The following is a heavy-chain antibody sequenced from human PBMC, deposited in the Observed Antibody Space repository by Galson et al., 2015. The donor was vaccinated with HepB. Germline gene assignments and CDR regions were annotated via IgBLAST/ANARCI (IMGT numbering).Heavy chain of an antibody. CDR1: GYSFSGYG. CDR3: ARSNQYNWNLDS. Sequence: SVKVSCKASGYSFSGYGFSWVRQAPGQGLEWMGWISVSHGDTKSAQNLQGRVTMTTDTSTSTAYMELRCLRPEDTAVYYCARSNQYNWNLDSWGRGTLVTVSS. CDR2: ISVSHGDT. J-gene: IGHJ4*02. D-gene: IGHD1-20*01. V-gene: IGHV1-18*04.